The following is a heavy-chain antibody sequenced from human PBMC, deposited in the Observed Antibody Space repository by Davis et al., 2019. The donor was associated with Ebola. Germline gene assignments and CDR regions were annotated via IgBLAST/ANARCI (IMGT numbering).Heavy chain of an antibody. CDR2: VRSHGSDD. CDR3: ARAPPLYSSGWYLPY. D-gene: IGHD6-19*01. Sequence: PGGSLRLSCAASGFTFNIFDMHWVRQAPGRGLEWVAFVRSHGSDDHYADSVKGRFTISRDNSKNTLYLQMNSLRAEDTAVYYCARAPPLYSSGWYLPYWGQGTLVTVSS. J-gene: IGHJ4*02. V-gene: IGHV3-30*02. CDR1: GFTFNIFD.